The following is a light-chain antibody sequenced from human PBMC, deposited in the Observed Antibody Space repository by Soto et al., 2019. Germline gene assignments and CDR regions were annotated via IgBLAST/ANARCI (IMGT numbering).Light chain of an antibody. J-gene: IGKJ2*01. CDR2: DAS. Sequence: DIVLTQSPATLSLSPGERATLSCRASQSVSSYLAWYQQKPGQAPMLRLYDASNIATGIPARFSGSGSATDFTLTTSSLEPEDFAIYYCQQRSGWYTFGQGTKLESK. CDR3: QQRSGWYT. CDR1: QSVSSY. V-gene: IGKV3-11*01.